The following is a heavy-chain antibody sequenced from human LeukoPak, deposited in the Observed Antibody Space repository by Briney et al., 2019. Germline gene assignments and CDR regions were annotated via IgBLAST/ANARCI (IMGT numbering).Heavy chain of an antibody. J-gene: IGHJ4*02. D-gene: IGHD5-24*01. CDR3: ARDGRDGYNLVHY. Sequence: ASVKVSCKASGYTFTAYYIHWVRQAPGQGLEWMGWTNPNSGGTNYAQKFQGRVTMTRDTSISAVYMELNRLRSDDTAVYYCARDGRDGYNLVHYWGQGTLVTVSS. V-gene: IGHV1-2*02. CDR2: TNPNSGGT. CDR1: GYTFTAYY.